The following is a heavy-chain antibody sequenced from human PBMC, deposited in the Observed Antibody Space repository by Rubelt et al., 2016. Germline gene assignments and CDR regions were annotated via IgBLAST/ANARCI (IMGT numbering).Heavy chain of an antibody. Sequence: AMNWVRQAPGQGLEWMGWINTNTGNPTYAQGFTGRFVFSLDTSVSTAYLQISSLKAEDTAVYYCARDLGYCSGGSCYSSGYNHYYYGMDVWGQGTTVTVSS. J-gene: IGHJ6*02. CDR1: A. D-gene: IGHD2-15*01. CDR2: INTNTGNP. CDR3: ARDLGYCSGGSCYSSGYNHYYYGMDV. V-gene: IGHV7-4-1*02.